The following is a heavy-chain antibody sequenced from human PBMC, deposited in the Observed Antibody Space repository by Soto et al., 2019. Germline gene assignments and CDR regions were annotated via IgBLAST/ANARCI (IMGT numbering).Heavy chain of an antibody. CDR2: ISGSGDRT. CDR3: VKDDCGSPSTPPL. CDR1: GITISNYP. J-gene: IGHJ4*02. Sequence: EVQLLESGGGLVQPGGSLRLSCAASGITISNYPMSWVRQAPGKGLDWVSGISGSGDRTYYADSAKGRFTISKDISKHSLSLQLDSLGVDDTAVYFCVKDDCGSPSTPPLWGQGNLVTVSS. D-gene: IGHD3-10*01. V-gene: IGHV3-23*01.